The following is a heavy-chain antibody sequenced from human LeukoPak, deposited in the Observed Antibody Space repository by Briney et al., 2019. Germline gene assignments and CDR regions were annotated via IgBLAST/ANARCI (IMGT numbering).Heavy chain of an antibody. V-gene: IGHV4-31*03. CDR1: GGSISSGGYY. CDR2: IYYSGST. Sequence: SETLSLTCTVSGGSISSGGYYWSWIRQHPGKGLEWIGYIYYSGSTYYNPSLKSRVTISVDTSKNQFSLKLSSVTAADTAVYYCARYGDYVDYWYFDPWGRGTLVTVSS. J-gene: IGHJ2*01. D-gene: IGHD4-17*01. CDR3: ARYGDYVDYWYFDP.